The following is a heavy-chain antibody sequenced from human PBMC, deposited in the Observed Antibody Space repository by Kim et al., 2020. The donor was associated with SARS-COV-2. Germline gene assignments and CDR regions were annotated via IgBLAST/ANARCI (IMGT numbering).Heavy chain of an antibody. CDR1: GFTFSSYG. V-gene: IGHV3-30*18. J-gene: IGHJ6*02. Sequence: GGSLRLSCAASGFTFSSYGMHWVRQAPGKGLEWVAVISYDGSNKYYADSVKGRFTISRDNSKNTLYLQMNSLRAEDTAVYYCAKDRGNYYGMDVWGQGTTVTVYS. CDR3: AKDRGNYYGMDV. CDR2: ISYDGSNK.